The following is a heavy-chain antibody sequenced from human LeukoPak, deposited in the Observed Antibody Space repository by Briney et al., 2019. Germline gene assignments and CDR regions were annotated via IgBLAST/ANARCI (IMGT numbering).Heavy chain of an antibody. CDR1: GFTFSSYA. CDR3: AKGMDYGDYVGNFDY. V-gene: IGHV3-23*01. CDR2: ISGSGGST. J-gene: IGHJ4*02. D-gene: IGHD4-17*01. Sequence: PGGSLRLSCAASGFTFSSYAMSWVRQAPGKGLEWVSAISGSGGSTYYADSAKGRFTISRDNSKNTLHLQMNSLRAEDTAVYYCAKGMDYGDYVGNFDYWGQGTLVTVSS.